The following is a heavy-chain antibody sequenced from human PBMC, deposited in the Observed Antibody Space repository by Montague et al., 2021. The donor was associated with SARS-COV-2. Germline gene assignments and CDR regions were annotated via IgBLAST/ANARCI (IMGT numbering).Heavy chain of an antibody. Sequence: SETLSPTCAVSGDSIMTTDCWSWVRQPPGKGLEWIGEIYQGASTNYNPSLKSRVTMSVDRSKNQASLELYSVTAADTALYYCVRAGGFHNRPPVWGQGALVIVSS. CDR2: IYQGAST. CDR3: VRAGGFHNRPPV. D-gene: IGHD4-23*01. J-gene: IGHJ4*02. CDR1: GDSIMTTDC. V-gene: IGHV4-4*02.